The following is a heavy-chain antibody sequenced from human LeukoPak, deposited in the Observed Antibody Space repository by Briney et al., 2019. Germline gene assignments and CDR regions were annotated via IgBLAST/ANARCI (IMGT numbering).Heavy chain of an antibody. J-gene: IGHJ4*02. Sequence: ASVKVSCKASGYTFTTYAISWVRQAPGQGLEWMGWISAYYGNTTYAQKFQGRVTMTTDTSTSTAYMELRSLRSDDTAVYYCARDKTPYSSGWSVDYWGQGTLVTVSS. D-gene: IGHD6-19*01. CDR2: ISAYYGNT. CDR1: GYTFTTYA. CDR3: ARDKTPYSSGWSVDY. V-gene: IGHV1-18*01.